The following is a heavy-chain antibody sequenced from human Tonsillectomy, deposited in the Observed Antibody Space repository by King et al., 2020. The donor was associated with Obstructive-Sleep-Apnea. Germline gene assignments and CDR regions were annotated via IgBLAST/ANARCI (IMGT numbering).Heavy chain of an antibody. Sequence: VQLVESGGGLVQPGGSLKLSCAASGFTFSGSAMHWVRQASGKGLEWVGRIRSKANSYATAYAASVKGRFTISRDDSKNKAYLQMNSLKTEDTAVYYCTRVPEGNWFDPWGQGTLVTVSS. V-gene: IGHV3-73*01. CDR2: IRSKANSYAT. CDR3: TRVPEGNWFDP. CDR1: GFTFSGSA. J-gene: IGHJ5*02.